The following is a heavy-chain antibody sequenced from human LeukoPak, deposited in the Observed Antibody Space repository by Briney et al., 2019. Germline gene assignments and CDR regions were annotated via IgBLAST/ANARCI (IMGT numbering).Heavy chain of an antibody. Sequence: PGGSLRLSCAASGFTFSSNAMSWVRQAPAKGLEWVSSMSGSGDRTYYAESVKGRFTISRDNSKNTLSIQMDSLRAEATAVYFCAKELYISPGTVGFDYWGQGTLVTVSS. J-gene: IGHJ4*02. CDR3: AKELYISPGTVGFDY. D-gene: IGHD4-23*01. CDR1: GFTFSSNA. V-gene: IGHV3-23*01. CDR2: MSGSGDRT.